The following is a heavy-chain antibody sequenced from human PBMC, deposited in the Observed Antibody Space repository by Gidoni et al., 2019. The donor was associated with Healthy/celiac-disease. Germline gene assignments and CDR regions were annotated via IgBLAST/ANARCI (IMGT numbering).Heavy chain of an antibody. CDR3: ARGGITGTTALLNWFDP. J-gene: IGHJ5*02. CDR2: SNPNSGGT. CDR1: GYTFTGYY. V-gene: IGHV1-2*02. Sequence: QVQLVQSGAEVKKPGASVKVSCKASGYTFTGYYMHWVRQAPGQGLEWMGWSNPNSGGTNYAQKFQGSVTMTRDTSISTAYIELSRLTSADTAVYFCARGGITGTTALLNWFDPWGQGTLVTVSS. D-gene: IGHD1-7*01.